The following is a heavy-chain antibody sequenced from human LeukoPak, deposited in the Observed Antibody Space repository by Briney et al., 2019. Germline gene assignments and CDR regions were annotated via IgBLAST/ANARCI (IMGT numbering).Heavy chain of an antibody. CDR1: GGSFSGYY. CDR3: AGQLSARYYYYYMDV. D-gene: IGHD3-16*02. V-gene: IGHV4-34*01. CDR2: INHSGST. Sequence: PSETLSLTCAVYGGSFSGYYWSWIRQPPGKGLEWIGEINHSGSTNYNPSLKSRVTISVDTSKNQFSLKLSSVTAADTAVYYCAGQLSARYYYYYMDVWGKGTTVTISS. J-gene: IGHJ6*03.